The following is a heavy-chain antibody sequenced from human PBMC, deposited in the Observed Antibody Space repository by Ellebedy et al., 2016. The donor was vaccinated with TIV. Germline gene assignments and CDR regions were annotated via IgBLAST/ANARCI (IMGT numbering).Heavy chain of an antibody. CDR1: GGSISSYY. V-gene: IGHV4-59*08. J-gene: IGHJ4*02. CDR2: IYYSGST. Sequence: SETLSLTCTVSGGSISSYYWSWIRQPPGKGLEWIGNIYYSGSTKYNPSLKSRVTISVDTSKNQFSLKLRSVTAADTAVYYCARHEVGSSSLFDYWGQGTLVTVSS. D-gene: IGHD6-6*01. CDR3: ARHEVGSSSLFDY.